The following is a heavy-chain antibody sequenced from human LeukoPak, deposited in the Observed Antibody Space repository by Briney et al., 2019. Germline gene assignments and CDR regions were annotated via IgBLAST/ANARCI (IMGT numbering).Heavy chain of an antibody. Sequence: GGSLRLSCAVSGFTFSSYAMYWVRQAPGKGLEWVAVISYDGSNKYYADSVKGRFTISRDNSKNTLYLQMNSLRAEDTAVYYCARESGEGSGPDYWGQGTLVTVSS. CDR1: GFTFSSYA. V-gene: IGHV3-30-3*01. CDR3: ARESGEGSGPDY. CDR2: ISYDGSNK. D-gene: IGHD3-10*01. J-gene: IGHJ4*02.